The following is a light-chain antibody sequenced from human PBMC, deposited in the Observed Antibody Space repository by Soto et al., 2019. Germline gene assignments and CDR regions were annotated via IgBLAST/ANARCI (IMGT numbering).Light chain of an antibody. Sequence: DIQWTQSPSFLSASVRDRVTITCRASQGIASHLAWYQQTPEKAPKFLIYAGSSLESGVPSRLSGSGFGTEFPLTISSLEPEDFATNYCQQGNTFPHTCGQGTKLEIK. V-gene: IGKV1-9*01. CDR3: QQGNTFPHT. J-gene: IGKJ2*01. CDR2: AGS. CDR1: QGIASH.